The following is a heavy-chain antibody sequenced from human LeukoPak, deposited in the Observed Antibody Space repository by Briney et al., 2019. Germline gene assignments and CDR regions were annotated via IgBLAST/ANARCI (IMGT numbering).Heavy chain of an antibody. Sequence: SETLSLTCSVSGGPFGSHYWSWIRQVPGKGLEWIGYIYHTGSTNYNPSLRSRVLISLDTSKNQFSLKLTSVTAADTAVYYCARRSRSSWSFDSWGQGTLVTVSS. D-gene: IGHD6-13*01. CDR3: ARRSRSSWSFDS. CDR1: GGPFGSHY. V-gene: IGHV4-59*08. J-gene: IGHJ4*02. CDR2: IYHTGST.